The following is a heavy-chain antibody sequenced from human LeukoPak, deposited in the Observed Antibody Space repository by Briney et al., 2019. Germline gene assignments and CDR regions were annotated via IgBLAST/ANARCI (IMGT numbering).Heavy chain of an antibody. Sequence: GASVKVSCRASGYTFTNHGIIWVRQAPGQGLGWIGWISSYNGNTKYANKIQGRVTMTTDKVTATTYLELRNLRYDDTAIYYCARSHSGSGRAPFDYWGQGTLVTVSS. CDR3: ARSHSGSGRAPFDY. V-gene: IGHV1-18*01. CDR1: GYTFTNHG. CDR2: ISSYNGNT. D-gene: IGHD3-10*01. J-gene: IGHJ4*02.